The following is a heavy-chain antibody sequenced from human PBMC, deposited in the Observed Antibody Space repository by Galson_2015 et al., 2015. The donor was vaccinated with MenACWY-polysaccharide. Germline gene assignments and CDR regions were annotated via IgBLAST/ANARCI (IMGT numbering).Heavy chain of an antibody. CDR1: GDSVSSNSAA. V-gene: IGHV6-1*01. J-gene: IGHJ4*02. Sequence: CAISGDSVSSNSAAWNWIRQSPSRGLERLGRTYYRSRWYNDYATSVKSRISIKADTPKNQFSLQLNSVTPEDTALYYCTRSIHISGWGGDFESWGQGTLVTVSS. D-gene: IGHD6-19*01. CDR3: TRSIHISGWGGDFES. CDR2: TYYRSRWYN.